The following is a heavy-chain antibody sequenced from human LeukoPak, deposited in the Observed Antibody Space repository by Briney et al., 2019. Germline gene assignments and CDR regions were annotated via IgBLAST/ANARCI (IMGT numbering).Heavy chain of an antibody. V-gene: IGHV3-30*02. CDR2: IRYDGSNK. Sequence: PGRSLRLSCAASGFTFDDYAMHWVRQAPGKGLEWVAFIRYDGSNKYYADSVKGRFTISRDNSKNTLYLQMNSLRAEDTAVYYCAKAAYSELDYWGQGTLVTVSS. CDR1: GFTFDDYA. CDR3: AKAAYSELDY. J-gene: IGHJ4*02. D-gene: IGHD3-16*01.